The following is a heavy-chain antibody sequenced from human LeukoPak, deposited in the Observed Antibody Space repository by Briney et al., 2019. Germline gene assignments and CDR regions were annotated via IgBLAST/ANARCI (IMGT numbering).Heavy chain of an antibody. D-gene: IGHD3-3*01. CDR1: GYTFTSYY. J-gene: IGHJ6*03. CDR2: INTSSGST. CDR3: ARGGGVVLRSYMDV. Sequence: ASVKVSCKASGYTFTSYYMHWVRQAPGQGLWWMGIINTSSGSTSYAQKFQGRVTMTRDKSIVYMELRSMRPEDTAVYYCARGGGVVLRSYMDVWGKGTTVTISS. V-gene: IGHV1-46*01.